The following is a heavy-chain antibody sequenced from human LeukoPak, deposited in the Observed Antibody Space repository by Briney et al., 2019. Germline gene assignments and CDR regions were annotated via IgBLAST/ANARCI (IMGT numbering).Heavy chain of an antibody. D-gene: IGHD3-10*01. J-gene: IGHJ4*02. V-gene: IGHV3-23*01. CDR3: AKNSRYGSGSPYFDY. CDR2: ISGRDGST. Sequence: GGSLRLSCAASGFTFSSYAMSWVRQAPGKGLEWVSSISGRDGSTYYADSVKGRFTISRDNSKNTLYLQMNSLRAEDTAVYYCAKNSRYGSGSPYFDYWGQGTLVTVSS. CDR1: GFTFSSYA.